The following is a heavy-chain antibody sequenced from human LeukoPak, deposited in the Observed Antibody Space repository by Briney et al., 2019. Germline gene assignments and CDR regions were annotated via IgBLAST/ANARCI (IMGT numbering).Heavy chain of an antibody. CDR1: GYTFTNFY. CDR2: INPNSGDT. V-gene: IGHV1-2*06. Sequence: ASVKVSCKPSGYTFTNFYMHWVRQAPGQGLEWMGRINPNSGDTNYAQKFQGRVTMTRDTSISTAYMELSRLRSDDTAVYYCCSSTSCFFDYWGQGTLVTVSS. D-gene: IGHD2-2*01. CDR3: CSSTSCFFDY. J-gene: IGHJ4*02.